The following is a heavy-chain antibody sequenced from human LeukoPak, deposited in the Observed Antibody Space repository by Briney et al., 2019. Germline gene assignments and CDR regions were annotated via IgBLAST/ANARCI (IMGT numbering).Heavy chain of an antibody. J-gene: IGHJ5*02. V-gene: IGHV4-61*01. Sequence: SETLSLTCTVSGGSISSSSYYWSWIRQPPGKGLEWIGYIYYSGSTNYNPSLKSRVTISVDTSKNQFSLKLSSVTAADTAVYYCAREHEGHCGGDRYLNWFDPWGQGTLVTVSS. CDR1: GGSISSSSYY. CDR2: IYYSGST. CDR3: AREHEGHCGGDRYLNWFDP. D-gene: IGHD2-21*02.